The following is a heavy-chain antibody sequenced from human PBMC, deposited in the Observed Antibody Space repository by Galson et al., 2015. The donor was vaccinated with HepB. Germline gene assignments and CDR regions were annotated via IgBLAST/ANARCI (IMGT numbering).Heavy chain of an antibody. D-gene: IGHD5-12*01. V-gene: IGHV6-1*01. Sequence: CAISGDSVSSNTVAWNWIRQSPSRGLEWLGRTYYRSKWYNDYAVSVKSRITINPDTSKNQFSLQLNSVTPEDTAVYYCARSSGYDYGADYWGQGTLVTVSS. CDR2: TYYRSKWYN. CDR1: GDSVSSNTVA. J-gene: IGHJ4*02. CDR3: ARSSGYDYGADY.